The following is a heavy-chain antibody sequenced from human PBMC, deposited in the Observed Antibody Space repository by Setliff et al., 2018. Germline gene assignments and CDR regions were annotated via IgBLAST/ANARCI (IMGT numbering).Heavy chain of an antibody. CDR2: IFYSGRT. D-gene: IGHD3-16*01. Sequence: PSETLSLTCVVSGSSMTGRCIWGLIRQPPGKGLEWIGSIFYSGRTFYNPSLKSRVTISVDTSKNQFSLTLSSVTAADTAVYYCARLPNYVWGSPVDYWGQGTLVTVSS. CDR1: GSSMTGRCI. CDR3: ARLPNYVWGSPVDY. J-gene: IGHJ4*02. V-gene: IGHV4-39*01.